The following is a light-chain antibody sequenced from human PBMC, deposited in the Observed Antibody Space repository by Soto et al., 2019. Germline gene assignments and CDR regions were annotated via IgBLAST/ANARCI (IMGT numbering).Light chain of an antibody. CDR1: QGIRND. J-gene: IGKJ1*01. CDR3: LQDYNYPWT. Sequence: AIQMTQYPSSLSVFVGDRVTITCRASQGIRNDLGWYQQKPGEAPKLLIYAASNLQSGVPSRFSGSGSGTDFTLTISSLQPEDFATYYCLQDYNYPWTFGQGTKVDMK. CDR2: AAS. V-gene: IGKV1-6*01.